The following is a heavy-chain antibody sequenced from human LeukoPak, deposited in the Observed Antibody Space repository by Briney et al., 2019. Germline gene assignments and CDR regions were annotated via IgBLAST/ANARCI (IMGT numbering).Heavy chain of an antibody. J-gene: IGHJ4*02. CDR1: GGSISSGGYS. CDR2: IYHSGST. D-gene: IGHD3-9*01. CDR3: ARGEYYDILTGPTVSLTYFDY. V-gene: IGHV4-30-2*01. Sequence: SETLSLTCAVSGGSISSGGYSWSWIRQPPGKGVEWIGYIYHSGSTYYNPSLKRRVTISVHRSKTQFSLKLSSVTAADTTVYYCARGEYYDILTGPTVSLTYFDYWGQGTLVTVSS.